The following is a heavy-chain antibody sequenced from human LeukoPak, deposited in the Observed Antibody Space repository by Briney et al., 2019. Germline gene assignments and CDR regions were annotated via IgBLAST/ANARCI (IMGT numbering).Heavy chain of an antibody. J-gene: IGHJ5*02. CDR2: INHSGST. CDR3: ARGAGSGSYYSWFDP. D-gene: IGHD3-10*01. V-gene: IGHV4-34*01. CDR1: GGSFSGYY. Sequence: SETLSLTCAVYGGSFSGYYWSWIRQPPGKGLEWIGEINHSGSTNYNPSPKSRVTISVDTSKNQFSLKLSSVTAADTAVYYCARGAGSGSYYSWFDPWGQGTLVTVSS.